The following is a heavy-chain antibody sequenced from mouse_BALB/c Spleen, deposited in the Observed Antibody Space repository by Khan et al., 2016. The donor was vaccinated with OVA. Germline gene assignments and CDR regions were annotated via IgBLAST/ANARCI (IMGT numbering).Heavy chain of an antibody. CDR2: IWGDGST. D-gene: IGHD2-2*01. V-gene: IGHV2-3*01. Sequence: VQLKESGPGLVAPSQSLSITCTVSGLSLTNYGISWIRQPPGKGLEWLGVIWGDGSTNYHSALISRLSINKDNSKSQVFLKLNSLPTDDTATYYCAIIYYGYDWFTYWGQGTLVTVSA. CDR1: GLSLTNYG. J-gene: IGHJ3*01. CDR3: AIIYYGYDWFTY.